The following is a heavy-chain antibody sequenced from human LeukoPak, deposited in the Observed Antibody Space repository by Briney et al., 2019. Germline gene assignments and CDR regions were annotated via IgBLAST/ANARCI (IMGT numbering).Heavy chain of an antibody. V-gene: IGHV4-39*01. Sequence: SETLSLICSVSGGSISSSRYYWGWVRQPPGKGLEWIGSIYYSGSTYYNPSLKSRVTISVDMPKNQFSLKLNSVTAADTAVYYCARHGWGSGWYFDLWGRGTLVTVSS. CDR2: IYYSGST. CDR1: GGSISSSRYY. J-gene: IGHJ2*01. CDR3: ARHGWGSGWYFDL. D-gene: IGHD2-21*01.